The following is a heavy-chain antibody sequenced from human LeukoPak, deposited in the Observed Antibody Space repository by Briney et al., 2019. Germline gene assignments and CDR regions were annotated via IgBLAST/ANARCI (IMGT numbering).Heavy chain of an antibody. CDR3: ARAGYTISSYRFDY. D-gene: IGHD3-16*02. Sequence: PSETLPLTCSVSGGSINSYWWSWIRQPAGKGLEFIGRIYTTGMTNYNPSLKSRVSMSVDTSKNQFSLELRSVTAADTAVYFCARAGYTISSYRFDYWGQGALVTVSS. V-gene: IGHV4-4*07. CDR2: IYTTGMT. J-gene: IGHJ4*02. CDR1: GGSINSYW.